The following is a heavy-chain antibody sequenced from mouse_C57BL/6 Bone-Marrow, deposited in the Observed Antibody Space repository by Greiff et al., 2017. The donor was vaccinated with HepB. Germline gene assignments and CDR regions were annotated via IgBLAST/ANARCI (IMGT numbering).Heavy chain of an antibody. CDR3: ARFRRPPYAAWFAY. CDR1: GYTFTSYW. CDR2: INPSNGGT. Sequence: VKLKQPGTELVKPGASVKLSCKASGYTFTSYWMHWVKQRPGQGLEWIGNINPSNGGTNYNEKFKSKATLTVDKSSSTAYMQLSSLTSEDSAVYYCARFRRPPYAAWFAYWGQGTLVTVSA. J-gene: IGHJ3*01. V-gene: IGHV1-53*01. D-gene: IGHD2-12*01.